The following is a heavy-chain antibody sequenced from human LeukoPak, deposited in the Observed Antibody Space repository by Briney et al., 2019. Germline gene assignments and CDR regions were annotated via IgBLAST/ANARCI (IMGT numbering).Heavy chain of an antibody. J-gene: IGHJ5*02. D-gene: IGHD3-16*01. Sequence: SETLSLTCTVSGGSISSYYWSWILQPPGKGLEWIGYIYYSGSTNYNPSLKSRVTISVDTSKNQFSLKLSSVTAADTAVYYCARHGGKLGLPNWFDPWGQGTLSPSPQ. CDR2: IYYSGST. CDR1: GGSISSYY. CDR3: ARHGGKLGLPNWFDP. V-gene: IGHV4-59*08.